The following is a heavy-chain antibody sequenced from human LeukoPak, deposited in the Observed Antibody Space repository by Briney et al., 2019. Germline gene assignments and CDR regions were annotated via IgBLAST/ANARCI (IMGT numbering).Heavy chain of an antibody. J-gene: IGHJ4*02. Sequence: SETLSLTCAVSGYSISSGYYWGWIRQPPGKGLEWIGSIYHSGSTYYNPSLKSRVTISVDTSKNQFSLKLSSVTAADTPVYYCASSNYGYPDYWGQGTLVTVSS. CDR2: IYHSGST. CDR3: ASSNYGYPDY. D-gene: IGHD5-18*01. V-gene: IGHV4-38-2*01. CDR1: GYSISSGYY.